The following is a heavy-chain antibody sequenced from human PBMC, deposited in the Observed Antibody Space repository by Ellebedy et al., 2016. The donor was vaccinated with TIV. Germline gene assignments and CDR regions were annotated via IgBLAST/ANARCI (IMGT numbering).Heavy chain of an antibody. V-gene: IGHV3-72*01. CDR1: GFIFSDHY. CDR3: AKLGGIYTWYAEY. D-gene: IGHD6-13*01. J-gene: IGHJ4*02. Sequence: GESLKISCTASGFIFSDHYMDWVRQAPGKGLEWVGRTGNKGNTYSTEYAASVKGRFTFSRDDSKNAVYLQMNSLKTEDTAVYYCAKLGGIYTWYAEYWGQGTLVTVSS. CDR2: TGNKGNTYST.